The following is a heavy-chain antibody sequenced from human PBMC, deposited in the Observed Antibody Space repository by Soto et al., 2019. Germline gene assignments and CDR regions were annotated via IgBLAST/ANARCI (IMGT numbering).Heavy chain of an antibody. D-gene: IGHD5-18*01. J-gene: IGHJ6*02. Sequence: EVQLVECGGGLVQPGGSLRLSCAASGFTFRTYWLSWVRQVPGKGLEWVANINLDGSEKNYVDSVKGRFTISRDNARNSLYLQMSSLRAEDTALYYCARDGSTSWYSYDYHGMDVWGQGTTVTVSS. CDR3: ARDGSTSWYSYDYHGMDV. CDR2: INLDGSEK. CDR1: GFTFRTYW. V-gene: IGHV3-7*05.